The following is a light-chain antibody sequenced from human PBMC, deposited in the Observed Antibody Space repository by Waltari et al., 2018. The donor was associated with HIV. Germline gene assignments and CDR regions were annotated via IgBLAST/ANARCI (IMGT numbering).Light chain of an antibody. J-gene: IGKJ4*01. Sequence: IQMTQSPSTLSPSVGDRVTITCRASQTISNYLAWYQQKPGKAPNLLIYKASSLQSGVPSRFSGSGSGTEFTLTISSLQPDDFATYYCQQHNIHSLTFGGGTKVEIK. V-gene: IGKV1-5*03. CDR3: QQHNIHSLT. CDR1: QTISNY. CDR2: KAS.